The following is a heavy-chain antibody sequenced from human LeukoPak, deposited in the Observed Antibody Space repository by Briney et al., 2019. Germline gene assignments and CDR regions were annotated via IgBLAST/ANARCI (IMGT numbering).Heavy chain of an antibody. CDR3: ARGGSGYPLDY. CDR2: IYYTGVT. V-gene: IGHV4-59*01. Sequence: SETLSLTCAVSSGSMSSYYWSWIRQPPRKGLEWIGYIYYTGVTNYSPSLKRRLTISLDTAMKQFSLNLRSVTAADTAMYYCARGGSGYPLDYWGKGTLVTVSS. CDR1: SGSMSSYY. J-gene: IGHJ4*02. D-gene: IGHD3-22*01.